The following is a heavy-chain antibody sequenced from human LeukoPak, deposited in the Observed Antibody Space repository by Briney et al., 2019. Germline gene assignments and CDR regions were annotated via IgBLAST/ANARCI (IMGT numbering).Heavy chain of an antibody. Sequence: PGGSLRLSCAASGFTSSSYAMSWVRQAPGKGLEWVSAISGSGGSTYYAGSVKGRFTISRDNSKNTLYLQMNSLRAEDTAVYYCAKGRYGDYVPFLDPWGQGTLVTVSS. V-gene: IGHV3-23*01. D-gene: IGHD4-17*01. CDR2: ISGSGGST. CDR1: GFTSSSYA. J-gene: IGHJ5*02. CDR3: AKGRYGDYVPFLDP.